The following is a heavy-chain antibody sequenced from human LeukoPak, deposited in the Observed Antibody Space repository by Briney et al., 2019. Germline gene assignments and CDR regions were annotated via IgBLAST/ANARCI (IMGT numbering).Heavy chain of an antibody. CDR2: IGTAGDT. J-gene: IGHJ4*02. CDR3: AKDFRIGYSAHFDY. Sequence: GGSLRLSCAASGFTFSSYDMHWVRQAPGKGLEWVSAIGTAGDTYYPGSVKGRFTISRENAKNSLYLQMNSLRGEDTAVYYCAKDFRIGYSAHFDYWGQGALVTVSS. D-gene: IGHD2-21*01. V-gene: IGHV3-13*01. CDR1: GFTFSSYD.